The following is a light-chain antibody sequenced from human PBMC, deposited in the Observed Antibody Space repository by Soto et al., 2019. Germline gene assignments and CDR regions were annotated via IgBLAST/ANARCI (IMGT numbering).Light chain of an antibody. CDR2: GAS. CDR3: QQYGNSPPYT. CDR1: QSISSNY. Sequence: LTQSPGTLSLSPGERATISCRASQSISSNYLAWYQHKPGQAPRLLICGASSRATGIPHRFSGSGSGTDFTLTISRLEPDDCGVFYCQQYGNSPPYTFGQGTRLEIK. V-gene: IGKV3-20*01. J-gene: IGKJ2*01.